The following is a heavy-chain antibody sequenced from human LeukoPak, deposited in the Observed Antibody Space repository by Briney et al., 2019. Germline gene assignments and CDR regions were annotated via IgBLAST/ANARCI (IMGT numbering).Heavy chain of an antibody. CDR3: ARSLRGVNDDYYYYMDV. V-gene: IGHV3-30*02. CDR2: IRFDGSDI. D-gene: IGHD3-10*01. CDR1: GFTFSSYG. J-gene: IGHJ6*03. Sequence: GGSLRLSCAASGFTFSSYGMHWVRQAPGKGLEWVAFIRFDGSDIYYADSVKGRFTISRDNSKNTQYLQMNSLRAEDTAIYYCARSLRGVNDDYYYYMDVWGKGTTVTISS.